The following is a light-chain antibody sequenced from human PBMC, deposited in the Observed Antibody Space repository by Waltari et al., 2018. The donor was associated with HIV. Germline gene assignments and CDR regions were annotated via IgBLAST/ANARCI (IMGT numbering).Light chain of an antibody. CDR3: QQYNSDFYT. Sequence: DIQMTQSPSTLSASVGDRVTNTCRASQDVGYRLAWYQQKSGKAPKLLMYKTSILEYGVPSSFSGRASGTGFTLTIDGLQPEDFSTYYCQQYNSDFYTFGQGTKLEIK. V-gene: IGKV1-5*03. J-gene: IGKJ2*01. CDR1: QDVGYR. CDR2: KTS.